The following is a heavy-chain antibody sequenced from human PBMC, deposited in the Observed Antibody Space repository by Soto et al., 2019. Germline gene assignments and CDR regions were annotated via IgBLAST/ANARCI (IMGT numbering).Heavy chain of an antibody. CDR1: GGTFSSYA. D-gene: IGHD3-10*01. CDR2: FIPIFGTA. Sequence: QVQLVQSGAEVKKPGSSVKVSCKASGGTFSSYAISWVRQAPGQGLEWMGGFIPIFGTANYAQKFQGRVTTTGDESKSTAYMELSSLRSEDTAVYYCARVSGFGFGEWYFDYWGQGTLVTVSS. CDR3: ARVSGFGFGEWYFDY. V-gene: IGHV1-69*01. J-gene: IGHJ4*02.